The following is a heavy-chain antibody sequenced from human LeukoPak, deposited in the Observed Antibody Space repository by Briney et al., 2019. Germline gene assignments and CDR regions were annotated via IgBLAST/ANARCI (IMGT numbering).Heavy chain of an antibody. Sequence: ASVKVSCKASGYTFTSYTMHWVRQAPGQRLEWMGWINAGNGNTKFSQKFQGRVTITRNTSISTAYMELSSLRCEDTAVYYCARSRGAWFDPWGQGTLVTVSS. J-gene: IGHJ5*02. CDR3: ARSRGAWFDP. CDR2: INAGNGNT. CDR1: GYTFTSYT. D-gene: IGHD3-22*01. V-gene: IGHV1-3*01.